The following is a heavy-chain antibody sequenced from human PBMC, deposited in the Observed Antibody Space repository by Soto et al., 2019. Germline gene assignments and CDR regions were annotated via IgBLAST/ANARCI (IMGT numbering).Heavy chain of an antibody. Sequence: QVQLVQSGAEVKKPGASVKVSCKASGYTFTSYDINWVRQATGQGLEWMGWMNPNRGNTGYAQKFQGRVTMTRNTSISTAYMELSSLRSEDTAVYYCARVPFYCSGGSCYFHYYYGMDVWGQGTTVTVSS. CDR2: MNPNRGNT. V-gene: IGHV1-8*01. J-gene: IGHJ6*02. CDR1: GYTFTSYD. CDR3: ARVPFYCSGGSCYFHYYYGMDV. D-gene: IGHD2-15*01.